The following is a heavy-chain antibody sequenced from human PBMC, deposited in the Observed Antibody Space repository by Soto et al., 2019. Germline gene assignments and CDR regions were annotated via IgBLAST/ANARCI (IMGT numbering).Heavy chain of an antibody. D-gene: IGHD3-16*01. J-gene: IGHJ4*02. CDR2: ISSNSPTI. CDR3: GKDMKWGAMNMIHYFNS. V-gene: IGHV3-9*02. CDR1: GFIADDYA. Sequence: EMQLVESGGGLVQPGRSLRLSCVGSGFIADDYAMYWVRQPPGTGLVLVSGISSNSPTINYADSVKGRFTISRDNAKNSLLLKMNSLRPEDALFYYRGKDMKWGAMNMIHYFNSWGQGTLVTVSS.